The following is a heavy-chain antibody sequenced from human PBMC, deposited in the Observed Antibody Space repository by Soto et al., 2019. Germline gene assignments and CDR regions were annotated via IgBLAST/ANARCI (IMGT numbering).Heavy chain of an antibody. V-gene: IGHV4-34*01. J-gene: IGHJ3*02. Sequence: QVQLRQWGAGLLKPSETLSLTCAVYGGSFSDYYWSWIRQTPGKGLEWIGEINHSGSANYKLSLMSPVTFSVDTSKTQFSLRLSSVTSADSAVYYCARVTMGAFDIWGQGTEVTVSS. CDR3: ARVTMGAFDI. CDR2: INHSGSA. D-gene: IGHD3-10*01. CDR1: GGSFSDYY.